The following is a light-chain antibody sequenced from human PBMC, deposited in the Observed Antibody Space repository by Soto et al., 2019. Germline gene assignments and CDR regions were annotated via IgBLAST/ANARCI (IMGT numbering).Light chain of an antibody. CDR3: QHYNDYPWT. CDR1: QSISDW. CDR2: KAS. V-gene: IGKV1-5*03. J-gene: IGKJ1*01. Sequence: DTQMTQSPSTLSASVGDRVTITCRASQSISDWLAWYQQKPGKAPKLLIYKASRLQSGVPSRFSGSGSGTEFTLTISGLQDEDFTTYYCQHYNDYPWTFGQGTQVEI.